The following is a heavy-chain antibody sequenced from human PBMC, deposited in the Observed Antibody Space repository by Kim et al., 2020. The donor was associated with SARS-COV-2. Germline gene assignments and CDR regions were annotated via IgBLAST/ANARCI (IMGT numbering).Heavy chain of an antibody. CDR3: AKDQDYYDSSGYFDY. Sequence: GGSLRLSCAASGFTFSSYAMSWVRQAPGKGLEWVSAISGSGGSTYYADSVKGRFTISRDNSKNTLYLQMNSLRAEDTAVYYCAKDQDYYDSSGYFDYWGQGTLVTVSS. CDR2: ISGSGGST. D-gene: IGHD3-22*01. CDR1: GFTFSSYA. J-gene: IGHJ4*02. V-gene: IGHV3-23*01.